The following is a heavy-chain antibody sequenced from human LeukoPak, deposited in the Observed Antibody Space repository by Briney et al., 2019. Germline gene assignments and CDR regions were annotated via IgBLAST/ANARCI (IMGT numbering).Heavy chain of an antibody. V-gene: IGHV4-59*01. CDR2: IYYSGST. J-gene: IGHJ4*02. CDR3: ARTDYYDSSGAFDY. D-gene: IGHD3-22*01. Sequence: SETLSLTCTVSGGSMSPYHWGWIRQPPGKGLEWTGYIYYSGSTNYNPSLKSRVTISVDTSKNQFSLKLSSVTAADTAVYYCARTDYYDSSGAFDYWGQGTLVTVSS. CDR1: GGSMSPYH.